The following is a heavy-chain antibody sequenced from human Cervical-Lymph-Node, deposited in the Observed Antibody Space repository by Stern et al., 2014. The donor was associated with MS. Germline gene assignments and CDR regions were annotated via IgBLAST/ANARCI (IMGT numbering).Heavy chain of an antibody. CDR2: IVAGSGDI. CDR1: GFTFTSST. D-gene: IGHD2-2*02. CDR3: AADYGYTNTWFYYGMDV. Sequence: QLVESGPEVKKPGTSVKVSCKASGFTFTSSTIQWVRQVRGQRLEWIGWIVAGSGDINYAQKFQERVTLTRDVSTSTAYMQVSSLRSDDTAVYYCAADYGYTNTWFYYGMDVWGQGTTVTVSS. V-gene: IGHV1-58*02. J-gene: IGHJ6*02.